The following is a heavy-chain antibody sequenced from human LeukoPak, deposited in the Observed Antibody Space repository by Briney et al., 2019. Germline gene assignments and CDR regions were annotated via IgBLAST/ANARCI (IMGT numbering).Heavy chain of an antibody. CDR2: INPDSGGT. D-gene: IGHD3-16*01. CDR1: GYTLTGYF. Sequence: ASVKVSCKASGYTLTGYFMHWVRQAPGQGLEWMGWINPDSGGTNYAQKFQGRVTMTRDTSISTAYMELSRLRSDDTAVYYCARGRGGAFDIWGQGTMVTVSS. V-gene: IGHV1-2*02. J-gene: IGHJ3*02. CDR3: ARGRGGAFDI.